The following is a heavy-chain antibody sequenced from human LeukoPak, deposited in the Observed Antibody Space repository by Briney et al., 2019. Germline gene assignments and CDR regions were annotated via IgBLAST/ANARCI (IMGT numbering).Heavy chain of an antibody. Sequence: PGGSLRLSCAASGFTFSSYEMNWVRQAPGKGLEWVSYISSSGSTIYYADSVKGRFTISRDNAKNSLYLQMNSLRAEDTAVYYCARETGDYGRTSFWGQGTLVTVSS. J-gene: IGHJ4*02. V-gene: IGHV3-48*03. CDR1: GFTFSSYE. D-gene: IGHD4-17*01. CDR3: ARETGDYGRTSF. CDR2: ISSSGSTI.